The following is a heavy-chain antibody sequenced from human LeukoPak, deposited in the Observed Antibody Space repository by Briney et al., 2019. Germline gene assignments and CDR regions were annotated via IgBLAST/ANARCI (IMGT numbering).Heavy chain of an antibody. Sequence: GGSLRLSCAASGFTFDDYAMHWVRQAPGKGLEWVSGISWNSGSIVYADSVKGRFTISRDNAKNSLYLQVNSLRAEDTALYYCAKDMGPLGYCSSTSCYSIAFDIWGQGTMVTVSS. V-gene: IGHV3-9*01. CDR1: GFTFDDYA. J-gene: IGHJ3*02. CDR3: AKDMGPLGYCSSTSCYSIAFDI. CDR2: ISWNSGSI. D-gene: IGHD2-2*03.